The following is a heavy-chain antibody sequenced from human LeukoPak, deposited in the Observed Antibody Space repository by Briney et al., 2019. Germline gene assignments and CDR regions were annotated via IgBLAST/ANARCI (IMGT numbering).Heavy chain of an antibody. CDR1: GGSISSYY. J-gene: IGHJ5*02. Sequence: SETLSLTCTVSGGSISSYYWSWIRQPAGKGLEWIGRIYTSGSTNYNPSLKSRVTVSVDTSKNQFSLKLSSVTAADTAVYYCARDNLGYCSGGSCGRWFDPWGQGTLVTVSS. CDR3: ARDNLGYCSGGSCGRWFDP. D-gene: IGHD2-15*01. CDR2: IYTSGST. V-gene: IGHV4-4*07.